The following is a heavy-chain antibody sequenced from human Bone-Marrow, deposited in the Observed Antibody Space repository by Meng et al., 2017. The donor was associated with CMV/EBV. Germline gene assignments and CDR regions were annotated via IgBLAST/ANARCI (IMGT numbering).Heavy chain of an antibody. CDR3: ARGLFEETWTATYFDY. CDR1: GFTFSSND. V-gene: IGHV3-13*01. CDR2: IGTAGDT. Sequence: GESLKISCAASGFTFSSNDMHWVRQTTGKGLEWVSAIGTAGDTYYPGSVKGRFTISRENAKNSFYLQMNSLRAGDTAVYYCARGLFEETWTATYFDYWGQGTLVTVSS. J-gene: IGHJ4*02. D-gene: IGHD3/OR15-3a*01.